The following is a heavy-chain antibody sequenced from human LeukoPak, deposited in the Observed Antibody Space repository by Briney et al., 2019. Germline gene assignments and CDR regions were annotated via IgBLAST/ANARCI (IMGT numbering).Heavy chain of an antibody. D-gene: IGHD3-10*01. J-gene: IGHJ6*03. CDR2: ISGRGYNT. V-gene: IGHV3-23*01. Sequence: ETLSLTCVVSGAFSISSGYWWSWVRQPPGKGLEWVSGISGRGYNTYYPDSVKGRFTISRDFSKNTLYLQMSSLRAEDTAVYYCAKMEYYDSGSYSFYYMDVWGKGTTVTVSS. CDR1: GAFSISSGYW. CDR3: AKMEYYDSGSYSFYYMDV.